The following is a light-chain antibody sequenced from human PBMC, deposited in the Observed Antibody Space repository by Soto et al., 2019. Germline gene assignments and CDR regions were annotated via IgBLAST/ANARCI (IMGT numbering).Light chain of an antibody. CDR2: EVS. CDR3: SSYTSSTTLV. J-gene: IGLJ2*01. V-gene: IGLV2-14*01. Sequence: QSALTQPASVSGSPGQSITISCIGTSSDVGGYNYVSWYQHHPGKAPQLMIFEVSNRPSGVSDRFSGSKSGNTASLTISGLQAEDEADYYCSSYTSSTTLVFGGGTKVTVL. CDR1: SSDVGGYNY.